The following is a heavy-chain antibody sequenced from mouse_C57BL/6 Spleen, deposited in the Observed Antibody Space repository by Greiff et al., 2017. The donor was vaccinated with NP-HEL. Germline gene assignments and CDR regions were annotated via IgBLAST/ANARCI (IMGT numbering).Heavy chain of an antibody. CDR3: ARRPLMVRRAMDY. D-gene: IGHD2-2*01. CDR1: GYTFTSYW. V-gene: IGHV1-59*01. Sequence: QVQLQQPGAELVRPGTSVKLSCKASGYTFTSYWMHWVKQRPGQGLEWIGVIDPSDSYTNYNQKFKGKATLTVDTSSSTAYMQLSSLTSEDSAVYYCARRPLMVRRAMDYWGQGTSVTVSS. J-gene: IGHJ4*01. CDR2: IDPSDSYT.